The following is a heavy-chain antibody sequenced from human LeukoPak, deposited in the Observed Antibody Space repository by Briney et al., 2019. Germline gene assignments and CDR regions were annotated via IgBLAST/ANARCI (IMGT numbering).Heavy chain of an antibody. D-gene: IGHD4-23*01. J-gene: IGHJ4*02. Sequence: ASVKVSCKASGYTFTSYYMHWVRQAPGQGLEWMGIINPSGGSTSYAQKFQGRVTMTRDTSTSTVYMELSSLRSEDTAVYYCARDRGGDYGGNSYFDYWGQGTLVTVSS. CDR1: GYTFTSYY. CDR2: INPSGGST. CDR3: ARDRGGDYGGNSYFDY. V-gene: IGHV1-46*01.